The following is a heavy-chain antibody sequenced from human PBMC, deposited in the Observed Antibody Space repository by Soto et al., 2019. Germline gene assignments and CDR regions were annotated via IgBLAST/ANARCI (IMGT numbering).Heavy chain of an antibody. CDR2: ISAGGGNT. J-gene: IGHJ5*02. CDR1: GFTFSSYA. Sequence: EVQLLKSGGGLVQPGGSLRLSCAASGFTFSSYAMSWVRQAPGKGLEWVSAISAGGGNTYYRDSVKGRFTISRDNSKNTLYLQMNSLRAEYTAVYFCAQTTPSIHWFDPWGQGTLVTVSS. V-gene: IGHV3-23*01. CDR3: AQTTPSIHWFDP. D-gene: IGHD1-1*01.